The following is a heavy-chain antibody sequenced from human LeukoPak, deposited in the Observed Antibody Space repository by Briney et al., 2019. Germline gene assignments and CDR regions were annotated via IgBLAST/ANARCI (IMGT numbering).Heavy chain of an antibody. CDR1: GLTFSNYA. CDR3: AGGPSYYYDSRWFDP. CDR2: ISGAGGTT. Sequence: GGSLRLSCAASGLTFSNYAMSWVRQAPGKGLDWVSAISGAGGTTYYADSVKGRFTISRDNSKNTLYLQMNSLRAEDTAVYYCAGGPSYYYDSRWFDPWGQGTLVTVSS. J-gene: IGHJ5*02. D-gene: IGHD3-22*01. V-gene: IGHV3-23*01.